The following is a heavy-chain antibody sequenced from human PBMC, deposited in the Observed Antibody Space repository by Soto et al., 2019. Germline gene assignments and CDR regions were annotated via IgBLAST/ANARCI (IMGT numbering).Heavy chain of an antibody. CDR1: GGTFSSYA. CDR3: ARDPNWNDDEDYYYYGMDV. Sequence: GASVKVSCKASGGTFSSYAISWVRQAPGQGLEWMGGIIPIFGTANYAQKFQGRVTITADESTSTAYMELSSLRSEDTAVYYCARDPNWNDDEDYYYYGMDVWGQGTTVTVSS. V-gene: IGHV1-69*13. CDR2: IIPIFGTA. D-gene: IGHD1-1*01. J-gene: IGHJ6*02.